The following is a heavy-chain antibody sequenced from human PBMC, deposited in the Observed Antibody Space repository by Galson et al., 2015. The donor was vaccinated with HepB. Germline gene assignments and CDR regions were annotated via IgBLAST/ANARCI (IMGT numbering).Heavy chain of an antibody. CDR2: ISGSGGST. CDR1: GFTFSSYA. V-gene: IGHV3-23*01. CDR3: AKERGTMIVVVNDAFDI. D-gene: IGHD3-22*01. J-gene: IGHJ3*02. Sequence: SLRLSCAASGFTFSSYAMSWVRQAPGKGLEWVSAISGSGGSTYYADSVEGRFTISRDNSKNTLYLQMNSLRAEDTAVYYCAKERGTMIVVVNDAFDIWGQGTMVTVSS.